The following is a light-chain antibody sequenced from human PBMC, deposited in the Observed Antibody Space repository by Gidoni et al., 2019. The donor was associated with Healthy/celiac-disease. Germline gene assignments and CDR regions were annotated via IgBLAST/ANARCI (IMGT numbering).Light chain of an antibody. CDR1: SSDVGGYNY. CDR2: EVS. J-gene: IGLJ1*01. CDR3: SSYTSSSTYV. Sequence: QSALTQPASVSVSPGQSITISCTGTSSDVGGYNYVSWYQQHPGKAPKLMIYEVSNRPSGVSNRFSGSKSGNTASLTISRLQAEDEADYYCSSYTSSSTYVFGTGTKVTVL. V-gene: IGLV2-14*01.